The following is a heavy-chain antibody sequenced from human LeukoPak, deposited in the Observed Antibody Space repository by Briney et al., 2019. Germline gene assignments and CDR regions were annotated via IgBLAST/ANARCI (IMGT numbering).Heavy chain of an antibody. CDR3: ARDRWDDISNWSGSFDF. CDR1: GGSVSSYF. V-gene: IGHV4-4*07. D-gene: IGHD6-13*01. Sequence: PSETLSLTCTVSGGSVSSYFWSWIRQPAGKGLEWIGRVSANGNTNYHPSLMSRVTMSVDTSKNQFSLKVNSVTAADTAVYYCARDRWDDISNWSGSFDFWGQGTLVTVSS. CDR2: VSANGNT. J-gene: IGHJ4*02.